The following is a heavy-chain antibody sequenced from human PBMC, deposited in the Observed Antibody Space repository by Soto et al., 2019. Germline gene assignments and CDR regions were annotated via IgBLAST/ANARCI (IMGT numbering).Heavy chain of an antibody. CDR1: GFTLSTYG. CDR2: ITGTGGNT. V-gene: IGHV3-23*01. Sequence: VSLRLSCAGSGFTLSTYGMTWVRQAPGKGLEWVSAITGTGGNTYYVDSVKGRFTSSRDNSKNMLYLQMNSVRVEDTAVYYCARIRGYWYGLDVWGQGTTVTVSS. J-gene: IGHJ6*02. CDR3: ARIRGYWYGLDV.